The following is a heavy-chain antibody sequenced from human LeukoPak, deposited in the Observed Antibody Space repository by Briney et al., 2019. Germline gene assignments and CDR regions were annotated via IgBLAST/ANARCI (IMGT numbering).Heavy chain of an antibody. D-gene: IGHD5-24*01. Sequence: ASVKVSCKASGYTFTSYAMHWVRQAPGQGLEWMGWITPSGGTNYPQKFQGRVAITRDTSITTAYMDLSRLTTDDTAVYYCARDRYGDGFAHFDYWGQGALVTVSS. CDR3: ARDRYGDGFAHFDY. V-gene: IGHV1-2*02. CDR1: GYTFTSYA. CDR2: ITPSGGT. J-gene: IGHJ4*02.